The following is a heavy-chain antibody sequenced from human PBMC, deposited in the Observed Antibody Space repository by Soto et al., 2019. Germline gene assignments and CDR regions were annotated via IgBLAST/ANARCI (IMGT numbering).Heavy chain of an antibody. CDR1: GFTFSSYG. CDR2: ICYDGSNK. Sequence: PVGSLRLSCAASGFTFSSYGMHWVRQAPGKGLEWVAVICYDGSNKYYADSVKGRFTISRDNSKNTLSLQMNRLRAEDTAVYYCARVGYYDFWSGYSPAYYGMDVWGQGTTVTVSS. CDR3: ARVGYYDFWSGYSPAYYGMDV. V-gene: IGHV3-33*01. D-gene: IGHD3-3*01. J-gene: IGHJ6*02.